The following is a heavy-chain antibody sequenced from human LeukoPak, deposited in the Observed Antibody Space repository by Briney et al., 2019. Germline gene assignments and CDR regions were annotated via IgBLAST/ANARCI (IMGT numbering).Heavy chain of an antibody. CDR3: ARARAGAGLDY. Sequence: ASVKVSCKASGYTFTSYYMHWVRQAPGQGLEWMGIINPSGGSTSCAQKFQGRVTMTRDTSTSTVYMELSSLRSEDTAVYYCARARAGAGLDYWGQGTLVTVSS. J-gene: IGHJ4*02. CDR2: INPSGGST. CDR1: GYTFTSYY. D-gene: IGHD6-19*01. V-gene: IGHV1-46*01.